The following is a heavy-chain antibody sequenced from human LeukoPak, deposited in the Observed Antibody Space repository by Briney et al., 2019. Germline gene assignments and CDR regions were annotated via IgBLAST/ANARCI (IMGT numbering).Heavy chain of an antibody. V-gene: IGHV3-74*01. J-gene: IGHJ5*01. CDR2: IKGDGSHT. D-gene: IGHD3-9*01. CDR1: GFTFSSYG. CDR3: VRDWDHFDFDS. Sequence: PGGSLRLSCAASGFTFSSYGMHWVRQAPGKGLVWVSRIKGDGSHTIYADSVKGRFTISRDNAKNTLYLQMKSLRAEDTAVYYCVRDWDHFDFDSWGLGTLVTVPS.